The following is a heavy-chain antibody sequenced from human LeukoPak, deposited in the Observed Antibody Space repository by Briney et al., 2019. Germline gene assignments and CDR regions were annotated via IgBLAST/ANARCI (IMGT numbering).Heavy chain of an antibody. V-gene: IGHV4-59*11. CDR3: ASSSAWSGHDY. J-gene: IGHJ4*02. CDR1: GGSISSHH. Sequence: SETLSLTCAVSGGSISSHHGRWLRHPPGEGLEWIGYIYYSGSTTYNPSLKSRVTTSVDTSKNQFSLKLSSVTAADTAVYYCASSSAWSGHDYWGQGTLVTVSS. D-gene: IGHD3-3*01. CDR2: IYYSGST.